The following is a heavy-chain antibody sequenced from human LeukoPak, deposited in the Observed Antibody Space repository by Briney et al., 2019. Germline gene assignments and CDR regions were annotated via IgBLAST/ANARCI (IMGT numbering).Heavy chain of an antibody. Sequence: GGSLRLSCAASGFTFSSYAMSWVRQAPGKGLEWVSAISGSGGSTYYADSVKGRFTIPRDNSKNTLYLQMNSLRAEDTAVYYCAIPPVVPAALRVGWFDPWGQGTLVTVSS. D-gene: IGHD2-2*01. CDR3: AIPPVVPAALRVGWFDP. CDR1: GFTFSSYA. J-gene: IGHJ5*02. V-gene: IGHV3-23*01. CDR2: ISGSGGST.